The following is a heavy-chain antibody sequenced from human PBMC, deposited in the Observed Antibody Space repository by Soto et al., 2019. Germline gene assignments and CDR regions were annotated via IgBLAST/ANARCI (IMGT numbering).Heavy chain of an antibody. J-gene: IGHJ4*02. V-gene: IGHV4-34*01. CDR1: GGSFSGYY. CDR2: INHSGST. D-gene: IGHD3-3*01. Sequence: SETLSLTCAVYGGSFSGYYWSWIRQPPGKGLEWIGEINHSGSTNYNPSLKSRVTISVDTSKNQFSLKLSSVTAADTAVYYCTRLVEWDQGNEYWGQGTLVTVSS. CDR3: TRLVEWDQGNEY.